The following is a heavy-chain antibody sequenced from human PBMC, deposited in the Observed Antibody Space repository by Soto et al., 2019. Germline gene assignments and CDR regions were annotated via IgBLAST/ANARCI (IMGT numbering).Heavy chain of an antibody. CDR2: IKEDGSEK. CDR1: GFRFSRYW. J-gene: IGHJ4*01. V-gene: IGHV3-7*01. D-gene: IGHD2-8*01. Sequence: AGGALRHSCGGSGFRFSRYWVAWGRPVPGKGLEWVANIKEDGSEKRYVGSLRGRFTISRDNGKNSLYLQMNSLRVDDTAVYYCARDRDGGPKPNDLWGQGMLVTVSS. CDR3: ARDRDGGPKPNDL.